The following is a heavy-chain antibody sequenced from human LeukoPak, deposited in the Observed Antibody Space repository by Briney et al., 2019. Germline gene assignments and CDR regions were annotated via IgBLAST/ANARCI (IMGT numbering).Heavy chain of an antibody. V-gene: IGHV5-51*01. J-gene: IGHJ4*02. CDR3: ARRSLSDYDILTGYVYYFDY. CDR2: IYPDDSDT. Sequence: GESLKISCKDSGYSFTKYWIGWVRQMPGKGLEWMGIIYPDDSDTRHSPSFQGQVTISADKSISTAYLQWSSLKASDTAMYYCARRSLSDYDILTGYVYYFDYWGQGTLVTVSS. CDR1: GYSFTKYW. D-gene: IGHD3-9*01.